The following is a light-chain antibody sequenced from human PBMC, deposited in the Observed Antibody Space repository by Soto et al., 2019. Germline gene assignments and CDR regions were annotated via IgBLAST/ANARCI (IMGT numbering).Light chain of an antibody. Sequence: DIQLTQSPFFLSASVGDRVTISCRASQTISTFLNWYQQKPGTAPRLLISRASSVQSGIPPRFSGSGSGRDFTLTISSLRPEDIATYFCQHSYSSPPWTFGQGTKVEV. CDR3: QHSYSSPPWT. J-gene: IGKJ1*01. V-gene: IGKV1-39*01. CDR2: RAS. CDR1: QTISTF.